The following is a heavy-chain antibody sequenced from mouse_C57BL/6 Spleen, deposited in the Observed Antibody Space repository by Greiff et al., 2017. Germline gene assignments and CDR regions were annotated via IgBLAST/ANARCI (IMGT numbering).Heavy chain of an antibody. Sequence: EVKVVESGGGLVKPGGSLKLSCAASGFTFSDYGMHWVRQAPEKGLEWVAYISSGSSTIYYADTVKGRVTISRDNAKNTLFLQMTSLRSEDTAMYYCARSYYSNYADYWGQGTTLTVSS. D-gene: IGHD2-5*01. CDR1: GFTFSDYG. J-gene: IGHJ2*01. V-gene: IGHV5-17*01. CDR3: ARSYYSNYADY. CDR2: ISSGSSTI.